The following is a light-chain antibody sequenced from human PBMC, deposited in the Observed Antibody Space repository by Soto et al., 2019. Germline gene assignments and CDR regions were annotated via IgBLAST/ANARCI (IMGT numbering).Light chain of an antibody. J-gene: IGKJ3*01. CDR2: AAS. V-gene: IGKV1-39*01. Sequence: DIPMTQSPSSLSASVGDRVTITCRASQSINTYLNWYQQKPGKAPKFLIHAASSLQSGVPSRFSGSGSGTDFTLTISSLQPEDSATYYCQQSYRAPLTFGPGTKVAIK. CDR3: QQSYRAPLT. CDR1: QSINTY.